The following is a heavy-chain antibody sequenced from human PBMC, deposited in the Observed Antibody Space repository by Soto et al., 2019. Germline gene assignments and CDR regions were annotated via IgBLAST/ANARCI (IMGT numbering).Heavy chain of an antibody. CDR1: GYTFTSYA. V-gene: IGHV1-3*01. CDR3: ARLGFRGSTYYYYGMDV. CDR2: INAGNGNT. J-gene: IGHJ6*02. D-gene: IGHD2-15*01. Sequence: QVQLVQSGAEVKKPGASVKVSCKASGYTFTSYAMHWVRQAPGQRLEWMGWINAGNGNTKYSQKFQGRVTITRDTSASTDYMELSSLRSEDTAVYYCARLGFRGSTYYYYGMDVWGQGTTVTVSS.